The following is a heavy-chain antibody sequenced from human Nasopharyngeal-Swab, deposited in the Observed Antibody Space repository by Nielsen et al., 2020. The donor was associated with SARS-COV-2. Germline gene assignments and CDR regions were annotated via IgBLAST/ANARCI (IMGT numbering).Heavy chain of an antibody. CDR2: IYYSGST. Sequence: SETLSLTCTVFGGSTSTYYWSWIRQAPGKGLEWIGYIYYSGSTNYNPSLKSRVTISVDTSKNQFSLKLSSVTAADTAVYYCAREVRGYAYGTRSFDIWGQGTMVTVSS. CDR1: GGSTSTYY. D-gene: IGHD5-18*01. CDR3: AREVRGYAYGTRSFDI. V-gene: IGHV4-59*12. J-gene: IGHJ3*02.